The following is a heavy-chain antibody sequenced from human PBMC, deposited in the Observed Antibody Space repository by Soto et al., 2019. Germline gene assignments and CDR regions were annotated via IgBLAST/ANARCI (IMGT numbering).Heavy chain of an antibody. J-gene: IGHJ6*02. D-gene: IGHD6-19*01. CDR2: IYYSGST. CDR3: SRGLNSGWPYYYYYGMDV. Sequence: SETLSLTCTVSGGSISSGDYYWSWIRQPPGKGLEWIGYIYYSGSTYYNPSLKSRVTISVDTSKNQFSLKLSSVTAADTAVYYCSRGLNSGWPYYYYYGMDVWGQGTTVTVSS. CDR1: GGSISSGDYY. V-gene: IGHV4-30-4*01.